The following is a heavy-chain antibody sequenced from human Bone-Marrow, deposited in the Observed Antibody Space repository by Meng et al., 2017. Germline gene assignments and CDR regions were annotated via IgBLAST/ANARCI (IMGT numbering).Heavy chain of an antibody. Sequence: VELVESGGCLVKPGGFLRLSGVASGLSFTDAWMSWVRQAPGKGLEWVGRIKRNSDGGTIDYAAPVKGRFTISRDDSKNTLYLQMDSLITEDTAVYFCATGAAAADHWGQGTLVTVSS. D-gene: IGHD6-13*01. J-gene: IGHJ4*02. CDR1: GLSFTDAW. V-gene: IGHV3-15*01. CDR3: ATGAAAADH. CDR2: IKRNSDGGTI.